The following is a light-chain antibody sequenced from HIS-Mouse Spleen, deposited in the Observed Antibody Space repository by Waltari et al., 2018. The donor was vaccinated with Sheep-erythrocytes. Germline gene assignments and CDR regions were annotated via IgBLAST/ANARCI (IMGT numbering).Light chain of an antibody. CDR2: DVS. J-gene: IGLJ1*01. CDR1: SSDVGGYNY. Sequence: QSALTQPRSVSGSPGQSVTISCTGTSSDVGGYNYVSWYQQHPGKAPKLMIYDVSKRRPGVPDRFSGSKSGNTASLTISGLQAEDEADYYCCSYAGSYNHVFATGTKVTVL. CDR3: CSYAGSYNHV. V-gene: IGLV2-11*01.